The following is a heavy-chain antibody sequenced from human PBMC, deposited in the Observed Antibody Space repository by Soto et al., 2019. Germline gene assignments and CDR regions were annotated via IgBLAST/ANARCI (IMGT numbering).Heavy chain of an antibody. J-gene: IGHJ4*02. Sequence: LRLSCAASGFTFSSYGMHWVRQAPGKGLEWVAVISYDGSNKYYADSVKGRFTISRDNSKNTLYLQMNSLRAEDTAVYYCAKDVRGFSYGYDYWGQGTLVTVSS. CDR1: GFTFSSYG. D-gene: IGHD5-18*01. CDR3: AKDVRGFSYGYDY. V-gene: IGHV3-30*18. CDR2: ISYDGSNK.